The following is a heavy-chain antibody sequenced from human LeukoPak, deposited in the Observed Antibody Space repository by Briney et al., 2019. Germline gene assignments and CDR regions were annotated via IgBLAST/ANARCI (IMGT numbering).Heavy chain of an antibody. D-gene: IGHD6-19*01. V-gene: IGHV4-59*01. J-gene: IGHJ5*02. Sequence: SETLSLTYTVSGGSISSYYWSWIRQPPGKGLEWIGYIYYSGSTNYNPSLKSRVTISVDTSKNQFSLKLSSVTAADTAVYYCARGSSYSSGWFWFDPWGQGTLVTVSS. CDR2: IYYSGST. CDR1: GGSISSYY. CDR3: ARGSSYSSGWFWFDP.